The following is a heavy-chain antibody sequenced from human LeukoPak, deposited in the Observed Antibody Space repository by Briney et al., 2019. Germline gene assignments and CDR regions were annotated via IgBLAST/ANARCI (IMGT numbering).Heavy chain of an antibody. V-gene: IGHV4-34*01. J-gene: IGHJ4*02. Sequence: SETLSLTCAVYGGSLSGYYWSWIRQPPGKGLEWIGEINHSGSTNYNPSLKSRVTISVDTSKNQFSLKLSSVTAADTAVYYCARESSYFDYWGQGTLVTVSS. CDR2: INHSGST. CDR3: ARESSYFDY. CDR1: GGSLSGYY.